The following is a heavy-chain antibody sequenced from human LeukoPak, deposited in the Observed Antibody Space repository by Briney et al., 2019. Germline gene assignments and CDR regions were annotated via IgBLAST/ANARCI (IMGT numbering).Heavy chain of an antibody. CDR1: GFAFTRSW. CDR2: INDDGSIT. J-gene: IGHJ4*02. V-gene: IGHV3-74*01. D-gene: IGHD1-26*01. CDR3: ARALGSPLDY. Sequence: PGGSLRLSCAASGFAFTRSWVHWVRQVPGKGLVWVSRINDDGSITNYADSVKGRFTISRDNAKNTLYLQMNSLRAEDTAVYYCARALGSPLDYWGQGTLVNVSS.